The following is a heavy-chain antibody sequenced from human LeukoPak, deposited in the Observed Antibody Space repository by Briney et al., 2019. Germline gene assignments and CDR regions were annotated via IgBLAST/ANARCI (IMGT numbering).Heavy chain of an antibody. D-gene: IGHD1-26*01. CDR1: GGSISSYY. CDR2: IYYSGST. Sequence: PSETLSLTCTVSGGSISSYYWSWIRQPPGKGLEWIGYIYYSGSTNYNPSLKSRVTISVDTSKNQFSLKLNSVTAADTAVYYCASHKGGVGATFDFWGQGTLVTVSS. V-gene: IGHV4-59*01. J-gene: IGHJ4*02. CDR3: ASHKGGVGATFDF.